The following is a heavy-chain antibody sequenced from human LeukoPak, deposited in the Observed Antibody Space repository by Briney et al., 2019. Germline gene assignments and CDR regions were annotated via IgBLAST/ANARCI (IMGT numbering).Heavy chain of an antibody. V-gene: IGHV3-43*01. CDR1: GFTFDDYT. J-gene: IGHJ4*02. D-gene: IGHD3-10*01. CDR2: ISWDGGST. Sequence: GGSLRLSCAASGFTFDDYTMHWVRQAPGKGLEWVSLISWDGGSTYYADSVKGRFTISRDNSKNSLYLQMNSLRTEDTALYYCAKDISLVDGFGELAFDYWGQGTLVTVSS. CDR3: AKDISLVDGFGELAFDY.